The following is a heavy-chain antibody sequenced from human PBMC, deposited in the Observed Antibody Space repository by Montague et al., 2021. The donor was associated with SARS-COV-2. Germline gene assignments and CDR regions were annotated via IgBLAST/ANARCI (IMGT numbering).Heavy chain of an antibody. CDR3: ATLTQSNGDF. Sequence: SETLSLTCTVSSDSINSYYWGWIRQPPGKRLEWLGYVYSSGTTNYNPSLNSRIAISADTSKNQFSLRLDSVTAADTAIYYCATLTQSNGDFWGQGALVTV. J-gene: IGHJ4*02. CDR2: VYSSGTT. D-gene: IGHD4/OR15-4a*01. CDR1: SDSINSYY. V-gene: IGHV4-4*08.